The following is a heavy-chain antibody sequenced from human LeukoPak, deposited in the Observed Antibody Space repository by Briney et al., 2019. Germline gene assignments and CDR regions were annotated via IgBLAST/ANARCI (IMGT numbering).Heavy chain of an antibody. Sequence: SETLSLTCTVSGGSISSSSYYWGWIRQPPGKGLEWIGSIYYSGSAYYNPSLKSRVTISVDTSKNQFSLKLSSVTAADTAVYFCARTDGKQLPPRFWGQGTLVTVSS. V-gene: IGHV4-39*07. D-gene: IGHD5-18*01. J-gene: IGHJ4*02. CDR1: GGSISSSSYY. CDR2: IYYSGSA. CDR3: ARTDGKQLPPRF.